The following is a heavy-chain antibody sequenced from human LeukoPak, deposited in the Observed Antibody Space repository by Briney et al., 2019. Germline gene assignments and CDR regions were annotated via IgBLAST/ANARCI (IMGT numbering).Heavy chain of an antibody. CDR2: IYNDGTT. J-gene: IGHJ4*02. Sequence: PGGSLRLSCAASGFTVSSSYMTWVRQAPGKGLEWVSVIYNDGTTYYADSVKGRFTISRDNPKNTLYLQMNTLRAEDTAVYYCTKTGGPGDWGQGPQVPVSS. D-gene: IGHD7-27*01. CDR1: GFTVSSSY. V-gene: IGHV3-53*01. CDR3: TKTGGPGD.